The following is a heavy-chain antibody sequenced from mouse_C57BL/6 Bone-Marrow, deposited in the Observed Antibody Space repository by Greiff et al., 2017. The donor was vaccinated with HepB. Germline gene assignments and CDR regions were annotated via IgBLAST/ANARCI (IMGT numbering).Heavy chain of an antibody. CDR1: GFNIKDDY. Sequence: VQLQQSGAELVRPGASVKLSCTASGFNIKDDYMHWVKQRPEQGLEWIGWIDPENGDTEYASKFQGKATITADTSSNTAYLQLSSLTSGDTAVYYCSYYYGSSHYWGQGTTLTVSS. J-gene: IGHJ2*01. V-gene: IGHV14-4*01. CDR3: SYYYGSSHY. D-gene: IGHD1-1*01. CDR2: IDPENGDT.